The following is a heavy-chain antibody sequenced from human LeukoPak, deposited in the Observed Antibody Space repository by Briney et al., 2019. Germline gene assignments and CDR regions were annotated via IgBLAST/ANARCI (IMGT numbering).Heavy chain of an antibody. V-gene: IGHV4-61*02. D-gene: IGHD3-22*01. J-gene: IGHJ4*02. CDR1: GGSISSGSYY. CDR3: ARFRSEDYYDSSGPADFDY. CDR2: IYTSGST. Sequence: SETLSLTCTVSGGSISSGSYYGSWIRRPAGKGLEWIGRIYTSGSTNYNPSLKSRVTISYTSKNQFSLKLSSVTAADTAVYYCARFRSEDYYDSSGPADFDYWGQGTLVTVSS.